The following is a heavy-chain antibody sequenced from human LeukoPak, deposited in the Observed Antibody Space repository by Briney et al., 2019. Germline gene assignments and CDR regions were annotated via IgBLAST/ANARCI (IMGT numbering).Heavy chain of an antibody. CDR3: AKAPSLCSSASCYDYFDY. CDR1: GFTFSTYA. J-gene: IGHJ4*02. D-gene: IGHD2-2*01. V-gene: IGHV3-23*01. CDR2: IRGSGGDT. Sequence: PGGSLRLSCAASGFTFSTYALGGVRQAPGKGLEWVSSIRGSGGDTYYADSVKGRFTISRDSSKHTLYLRMTSLRADDTAVYYCAKAPSLCSSASCYDYFDYWGQGTLVTVSS.